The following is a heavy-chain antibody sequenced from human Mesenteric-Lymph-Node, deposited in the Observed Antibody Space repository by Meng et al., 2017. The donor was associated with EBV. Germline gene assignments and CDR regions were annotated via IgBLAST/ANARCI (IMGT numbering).Heavy chain of an antibody. CDR1: GFTFSDYY. J-gene: IGHJ4*02. V-gene: IGHV3-11*01. D-gene: IGHD6-13*01. Sequence: QVQLVESGGGLVKPGGSLGLSCAASGFTFSDYYMNWIRQAPGKGLEWVSYISLSGSTISYADSVKGRFTLSRDNAKNSLYLQMNSLRAEDTAVYYCARAESSSSFDYWGQGTLVTVSS. CDR3: ARAESSSSFDY. CDR2: ISLSGSTI.